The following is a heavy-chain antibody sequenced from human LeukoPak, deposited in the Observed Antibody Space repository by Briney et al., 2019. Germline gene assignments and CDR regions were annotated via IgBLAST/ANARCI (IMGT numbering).Heavy chain of an antibody. D-gene: IGHD6-19*01. CDR3: ARTSRPGYSSGYDY. CDR1: GYTFSDYY. J-gene: IGHJ4*02. V-gene: IGHV1-46*01. Sequence: ASVKVSCKTSGYTFSDYYIHWIRQAPGQGLEWMGIINPSGGSTSYAQKFQGRVTMTRDMSTSTAYMELRSLRSDDTAVYYCARTSRPGYSSGYDYWGQGTLVTVSS. CDR2: INPSGGST.